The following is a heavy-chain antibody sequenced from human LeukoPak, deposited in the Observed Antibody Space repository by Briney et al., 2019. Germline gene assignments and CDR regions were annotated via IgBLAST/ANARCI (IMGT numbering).Heavy chain of an antibody. J-gene: IGHJ4*02. D-gene: IGHD3-22*01. V-gene: IGHV1-18*01. CDR2: ISAYNGNT. CDR1: GYTFTSYG. CDR3: ARDGRHYDIGPLGY. Sequence: ASVKVSCKASGYTFTSYGISWVRQAPGQGLEWMGWISAYNGNTNYAQKLQGRVTMTTDTSTSTAYMELRSLRSDDTVVYYCARDGRHYDIGPLGYWGQGTLVTVSS.